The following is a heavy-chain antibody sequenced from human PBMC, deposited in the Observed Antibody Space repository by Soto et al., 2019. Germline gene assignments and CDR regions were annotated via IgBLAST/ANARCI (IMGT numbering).Heavy chain of an antibody. CDR3: VRYLPAREPSYVQQ. J-gene: IGHJ1*01. CDR1: GFTFSSYA. CDR2: VGTGGTA. V-gene: IGHV3-23*01. D-gene: IGHD3-16*01. Sequence: GALKISCAASGFTFSSYAMSWVRQAPGQGLEWVSAVGTGGTAYYADSVKGRFTISRDNSKNTLYLQMNSLRAEDTAVYYCVRYLPAREPSYVQQWGQSPVDTLSS.